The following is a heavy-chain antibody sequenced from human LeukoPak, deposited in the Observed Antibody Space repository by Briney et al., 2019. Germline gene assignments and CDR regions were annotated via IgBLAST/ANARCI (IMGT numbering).Heavy chain of an antibody. V-gene: IGHV3-23*01. CDR3: AKDPGYSYGYNPLTY. D-gene: IGHD5-18*01. CDR2: ISGSGGST. J-gene: IGHJ4*02. Sequence: GSLRLSCAASGFTFSSYAVSWVRQTPGKGLEWVSAISGSGGSTYYADSVKGRFTISRDNSKNTLYLQMNSLRAEDTAVYYCAKDPGYSYGYNPLTYWGQGTLVTVSS. CDR1: GFTFSSYA.